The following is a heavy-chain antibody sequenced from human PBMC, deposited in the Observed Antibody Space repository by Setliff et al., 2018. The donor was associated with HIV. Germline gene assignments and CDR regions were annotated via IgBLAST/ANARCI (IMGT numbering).Heavy chain of an antibody. CDR3: TGSQYCSGGSCYHNFDY. J-gene: IGHJ4*02. CDR1: GITFSNAW. Sequence: PGGSLRLSCAASGITFSNAWMSWVRQAPGKGLEWLGLIKTKTDGGTTDYAAPVKGRFTISRDDSKSTLYLQMNSLKAEDTAVYYCTGSQYCSGGSCYHNFDYWGQGTLVTVSS. D-gene: IGHD2-15*01. CDR2: IKTKTDGGTT. V-gene: IGHV3-15*01.